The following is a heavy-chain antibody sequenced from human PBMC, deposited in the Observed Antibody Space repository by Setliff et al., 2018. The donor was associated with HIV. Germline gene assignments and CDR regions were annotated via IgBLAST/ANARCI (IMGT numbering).Heavy chain of an antibody. J-gene: IGHJ4*02. CDR1: GGSISSYY. CDR3: ARADCSGGSCYSPGY. CDR2: IYYSGST. Sequence: LSLTCTVSGGSISSYYWSWIRQPPGKGLEWIGYIYYSGSTNYNPSLKSRVTISVDTSKNQFSLKLSSVTAADTAVYYCARADCSGGSCYSPGYWGQGTLVTVSS. D-gene: IGHD2-15*01. V-gene: IGHV4-59*01.